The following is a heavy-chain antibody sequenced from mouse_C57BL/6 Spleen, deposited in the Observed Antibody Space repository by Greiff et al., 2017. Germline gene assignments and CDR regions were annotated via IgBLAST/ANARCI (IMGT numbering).Heavy chain of an antibody. D-gene: IGHD1-1*01. V-gene: IGHV1-61*01. CDR3: AREDYGSSYGFAY. CDR1: GYTFTSYW. CDR2: IYPSDSET. J-gene: IGHJ3*01. Sequence: QVQLQQPGAELVRPGSSVKLSCKASGYTFTSYWMDWVKQRPGQGLEWIGNIYPSDSETHYNQKFKDKATLTVDKSSSTAYMQLSSLTAEASAVYYCAREDYGSSYGFAYWGQGTLVTVSA.